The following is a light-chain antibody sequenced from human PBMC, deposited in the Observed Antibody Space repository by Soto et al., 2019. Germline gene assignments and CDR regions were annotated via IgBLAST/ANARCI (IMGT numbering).Light chain of an antibody. Sequence: DAVMTQSPLSLPVTLGQPASISCRSSQSLVYSDGNTYLNWFQQRPGQSPRRLISKVSNRDSGVPERFSGSGSGTDFTLKISRVEAEDVGVYYCMQGTHWPRTFGQGTKVDIK. CDR2: KVS. CDR3: MQGTHWPRT. J-gene: IGKJ1*01. CDR1: QSLVYSDGNTY. V-gene: IGKV2-30*01.